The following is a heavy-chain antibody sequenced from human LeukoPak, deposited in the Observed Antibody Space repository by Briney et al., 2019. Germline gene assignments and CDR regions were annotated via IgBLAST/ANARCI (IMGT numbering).Heavy chain of an antibody. Sequence: GESLKISCKGSGYSFTSYWIGWVRQMPGKGLEWMGIIYPGDSDTRYSPSFQGQVTISADKSISTAYLQWSSLKASDTAMYYCARLENRYQLLFNAFDIWGQGTMVTVSS. D-gene: IGHD2-2*01. CDR3: ARLENRYQLLFNAFDI. CDR2: IYPGDSDT. CDR1: GYSFTSYW. J-gene: IGHJ3*02. V-gene: IGHV5-51*01.